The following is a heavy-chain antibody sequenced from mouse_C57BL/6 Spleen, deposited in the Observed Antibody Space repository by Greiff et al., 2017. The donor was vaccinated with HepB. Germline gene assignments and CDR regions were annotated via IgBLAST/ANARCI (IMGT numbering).Heavy chain of an antibody. CDR3: ARTVVDAMDY. Sequence: EVQLVESGPELVKPGASVKISCKASGYTFTDYNMDWVKQSHGQSLEWIGAIYPNNGGTTYNQKFKGKATLTVDKSSSTAYMELRSLTSEDTAVYYCARTVVDAMDYWGQGTSVTVSS. V-gene: IGHV1-18*01. J-gene: IGHJ4*01. D-gene: IGHD1-1*01. CDR2: IYPNNGGT. CDR1: GYTFTDYN.